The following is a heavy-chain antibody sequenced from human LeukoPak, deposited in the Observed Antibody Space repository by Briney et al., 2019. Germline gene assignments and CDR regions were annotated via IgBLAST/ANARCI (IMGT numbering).Heavy chain of an antibody. J-gene: IGHJ4*02. D-gene: IGHD6-13*01. Sequence: ASVKVSCKASGYTFTDYSMHWVRQAPGQGLEWMGWINPNSGGTDYAQKFQGRVTTTRVTSISTAYLEVTRLTSDDTAVYFCVRDMIAAAGAGGWGQGTLVTVPS. CDR2: INPNSGGT. CDR3: VRDMIAAAGAGG. V-gene: IGHV1-2*02. CDR1: GYTFTDYS.